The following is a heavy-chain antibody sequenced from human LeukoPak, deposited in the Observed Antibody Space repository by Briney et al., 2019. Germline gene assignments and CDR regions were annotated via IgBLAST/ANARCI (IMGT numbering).Heavy chain of an antibody. J-gene: IGHJ4*02. CDR3: ARATVSGRFDR. D-gene: IGHD5/OR15-5a*01. CDR1: GGSMDNYY. V-gene: IGHV4-59*01. CDR2: VYSSGSA. Sequence: SETLSLTCAVSGGSMDNYYWNWIRQSPGKGLEWIAYVYSSGSANYNPSLKSRVSISGVRAKNQFSMNLKSVTAEDTAVYYCARATVSGRFDRWGQGTLVTVSS.